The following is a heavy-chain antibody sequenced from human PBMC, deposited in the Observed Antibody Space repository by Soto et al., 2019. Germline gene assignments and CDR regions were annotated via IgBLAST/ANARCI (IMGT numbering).Heavy chain of an antibody. J-gene: IGHJ6*02. V-gene: IGHV1-46*01. D-gene: IGHD5-18*01. CDR1: GYTFTSYY. Sequence: ASVKGSCKASGYTFTSYYMHWVRQAPGQGLEWMGIINPSGGSTSYAQKFQGRVTMTRDTSTSTVYMELSSLRSEDTAVYYCARDIPDSYGPLDYYGMDVWGQGTTVTVSS. CDR3: ARDIPDSYGPLDYYGMDV. CDR2: INPSGGST.